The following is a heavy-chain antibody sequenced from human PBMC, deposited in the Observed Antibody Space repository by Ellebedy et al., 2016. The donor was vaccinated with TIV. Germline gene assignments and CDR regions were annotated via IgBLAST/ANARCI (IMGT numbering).Heavy chain of an antibody. D-gene: IGHD5-18*01. CDR1: GFTFTSSA. J-gene: IGHJ4*02. CDR2: IVVGSGNT. Sequence: SVKVSCXASGFTFTSSAVQWVRQARGQRLEWIGWIVVGSGNTNYAQKFQERVTITRDMSTSIAYMELSSLRSEDTAVYYCSRGADTAMLIGYWGQGTLVTVSS. CDR3: SRGADTAMLIGY. V-gene: IGHV1-58*01.